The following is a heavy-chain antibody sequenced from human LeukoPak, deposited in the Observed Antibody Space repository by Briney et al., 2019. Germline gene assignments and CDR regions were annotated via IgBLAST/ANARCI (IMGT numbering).Heavy chain of an antibody. CDR2: MRYDGSNK. J-gene: IGHJ6*03. CDR1: GFTFSSYG. D-gene: IGHD1-26*01. CDR3: ARAYSGRDGLGYYYMDV. V-gene: IGHV3-30*02. Sequence: EGSLRLSCAASGFTFSSYGMHWVRQAPGKGLEWVAFMRYDGSNKYYADSVKGRFTISRDNAKNSLYLQMNSLRADDTAVYYCARAYSGRDGLGYYYMDVWGKGTTVTISS.